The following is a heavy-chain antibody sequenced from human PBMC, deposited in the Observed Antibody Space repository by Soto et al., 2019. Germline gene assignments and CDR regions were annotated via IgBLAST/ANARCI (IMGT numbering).Heavy chain of an antibody. D-gene: IGHD3-10*01. J-gene: IGHJ6*02. CDR3: ARNGLWFGELSSYYYYYGMDV. V-gene: IGHV4-59*01. Sequence: PSETLSLTCTVSGGSISSYYWSWIRQPPGKGLEWIGYIYYSGSTNYNPSLKSRVTISVDTSKNQFSLKLSSVTAADTAVYYCARNGLWFGELSSYYYYYGMDVWGQGTTVTVSS. CDR1: GGSISSYY. CDR2: IYYSGST.